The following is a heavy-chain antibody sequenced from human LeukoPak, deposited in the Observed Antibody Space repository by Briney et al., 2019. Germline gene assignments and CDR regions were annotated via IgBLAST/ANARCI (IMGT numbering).Heavy chain of an antibody. CDR3: TSVVGGSGWSIDY. D-gene: IGHD6-19*01. CDR1: GFTFGSYT. V-gene: IGHV3-49*04. J-gene: IGHJ4*02. Sequence: GESLKISCTASGFTFGSYTMSWVRHAPGKGLEWVSFIKSKTYGETIEYAASVKGRFTISRDDSKSVVYLQMDSLQTEDTAVYYCTSVVGGSGWSIDYWGQGTLVTVSS. CDR2: IKSKTYGETI.